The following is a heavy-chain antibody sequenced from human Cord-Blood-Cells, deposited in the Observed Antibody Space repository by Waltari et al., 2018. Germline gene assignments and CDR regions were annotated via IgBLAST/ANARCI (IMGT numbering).Heavy chain of an antibody. J-gene: IGHJ4*02. CDR1: GYSISSGYY. CDR3: ARALVVPAATFDY. D-gene: IGHD2-2*01. Sequence: QVQLQESGPGLVKPSETLSLTCAVSGYSISSGYYWGWIRQPPGKGLEWIGSIYHSVRAYYNPSLKSRVTISVDTSKNRFSLKLSSVTAADTAVYYCARALVVPAATFDYWGQGTLVTVSS. CDR2: IYHSVRA. V-gene: IGHV4-38-2*01.